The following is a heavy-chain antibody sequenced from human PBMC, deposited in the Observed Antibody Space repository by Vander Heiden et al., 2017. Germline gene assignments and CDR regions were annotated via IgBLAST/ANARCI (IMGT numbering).Heavy chain of an antibody. CDR2: IIPIFGTA. J-gene: IGHJ5*02. V-gene: IGHV1-69*01. Sequence: QVQLVQSGAEVNKPGSSVKVSSRASGGTFSRHATSCVRQTSGPGLEWMGGIIPIFGTANYAQKFQGRVTITADESTSTAYMELSSLRAEDTAVYYGARGIGYSSGTRNQLNGFDPWGQGTLVTVSA. D-gene: IGHD6-19*01. CDR3: ARGIGYSSGTRNQLNGFDP. CDR1: GGTFSRHA.